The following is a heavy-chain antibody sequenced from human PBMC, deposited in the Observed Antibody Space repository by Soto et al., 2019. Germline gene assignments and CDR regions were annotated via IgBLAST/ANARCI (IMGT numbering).Heavy chain of an antibody. V-gene: IGHV1-18*01. CDR3: TIDSRSFREQQYFDK. Sequence: QIQLVQSGPEVMKPGASVKVSCKTSDDSFIDYGISWVREAPGRGLEWVGWINAEYGNSNYAQMFEGRVTMTTDPTTSTAYMELRGLTSDDTAVYYCTIDSRSFREQQYFDKWGQGTLVTVSS. CDR1: DDSFIDYG. D-gene: IGHD2-2*01. J-gene: IGHJ4*02. CDR2: INAEYGNS.